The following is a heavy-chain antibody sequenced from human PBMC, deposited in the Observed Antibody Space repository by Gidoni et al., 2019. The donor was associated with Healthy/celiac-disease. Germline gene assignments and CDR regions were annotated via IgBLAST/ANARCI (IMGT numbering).Heavy chain of an antibody. D-gene: IGHD4-17*01. V-gene: IGHV1-18*04. Sequence: QVQLVQSGAEVKKPGASVKVSCKASGSTVTSYGISWVRQAPGQGLEWMGWISAYNGNTTYAQKLQGRVTMTTDTSTSTAYMELRSLRSDDPAVYYCARDHRPFYGDYRLYYFDYWGQGTLVTVSS. CDR1: GSTVTSYG. J-gene: IGHJ4*02. CDR2: ISAYNGNT. CDR3: ARDHRPFYGDYRLYYFDY.